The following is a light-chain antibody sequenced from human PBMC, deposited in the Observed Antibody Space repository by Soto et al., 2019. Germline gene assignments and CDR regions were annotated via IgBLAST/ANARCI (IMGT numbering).Light chain of an antibody. CDR1: SSNIGAGYD. CDR3: QSYDSSLSGFWV. J-gene: IGLJ3*02. CDR2: GNS. Sequence: QSVLTQSPSVSGAPGQRVTISCTGSSSNIGAGYDVHWYQQLPGTAPKLLIYGNSNRPSGVPDRFSGSKSGTSASLAITGLQAEDEADYYCQSYDSSLSGFWVFGGGTKVTVL. V-gene: IGLV1-40*01.